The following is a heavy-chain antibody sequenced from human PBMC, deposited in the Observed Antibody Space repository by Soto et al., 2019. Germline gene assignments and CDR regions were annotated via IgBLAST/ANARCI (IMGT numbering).Heavy chain of an antibody. D-gene: IGHD2-21*02. Sequence: ASVTVSCKASVYTFTSYGISWVRQAPGQGLEWMGWISAYNGNTNYAQKLQGRVTMTTDTSTSTAYMELRSLRSDETSVYYCARDTHIVVVTADTYDAFNIWGQVTMVTVSS. J-gene: IGHJ3*02. CDR3: ARDTHIVVVTADTYDAFNI. CDR1: VYTFTSYG. V-gene: IGHV1-18*01. CDR2: ISAYNGNT.